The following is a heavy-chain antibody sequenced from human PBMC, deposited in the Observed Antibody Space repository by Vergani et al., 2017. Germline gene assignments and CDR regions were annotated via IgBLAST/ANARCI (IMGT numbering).Heavy chain of an antibody. CDR2: INTNSGNP. V-gene: IGHV7-4-1*02. Sequence: VQLVQSGAAVKKPGASVRVSCKASGFTFTSYHIHWVRQAPGQGLEFMGWINTNSGNPTYAPGFTGRFVFSLDTSVSTAYLQISGLKAEDSAVYYCARGRQWRLTEYLYGMDVWGQGTTVTVSS. J-gene: IGHJ6*02. CDR1: GFTFTSYH. CDR3: ARGRQWRLTEYLYGMDV. D-gene: IGHD6-19*01.